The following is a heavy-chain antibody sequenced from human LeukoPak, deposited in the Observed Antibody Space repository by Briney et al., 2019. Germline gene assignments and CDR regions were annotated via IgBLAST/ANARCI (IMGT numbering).Heavy chain of an antibody. V-gene: IGHV4-39*02. CDR2: IYQSGSGIS. J-gene: IGHJ4*02. Sequence: SETLSLTCSVSGGSIISTNYYWGWIRQPPGKGLEWIGSIYQSGSGISYYNPSLKSRVTISGDTSKNHFFLRLSSVTAADTAVYYCASTLRFLPYRRFDYWGQGTLVTVLS. CDR3: ASTLRFLPYRRFDY. CDR1: GGSIISTNYY. D-gene: IGHD3-3*01.